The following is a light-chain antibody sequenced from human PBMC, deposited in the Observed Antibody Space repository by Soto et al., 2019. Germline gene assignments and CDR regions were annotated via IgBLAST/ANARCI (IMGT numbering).Light chain of an antibody. Sequence: DIQMTQSPSSLSASVGDRVTITCRASQSISSYLNWYQQKPGKAPKLLIYAASSLQSGVPSRFSGSGSGTDFTLTISSLQPEDFATYYCQQSYSTPRPFGQGTKVDFK. CDR2: AAS. CDR1: QSISSY. CDR3: QQSYSTPRP. J-gene: IGKJ1*01. V-gene: IGKV1-39*01.